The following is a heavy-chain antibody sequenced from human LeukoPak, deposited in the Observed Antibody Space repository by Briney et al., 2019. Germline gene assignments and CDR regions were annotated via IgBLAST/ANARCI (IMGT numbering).Heavy chain of an antibody. CDR3: ANPDLLRGEGYCSGGSCYSVY. V-gene: IGHV3-23*01. D-gene: IGHD2-15*01. CDR2: ISGSGGST. CDR1: GFTFSSYA. J-gene: IGHJ4*02. Sequence: PGGSLRLSCAASGFTFSSYAMSWVRQAPGKGLEWVSAISGSGGSTYYADSVKGRFTISRDNSKNTLYLQMNSLRAEDTAVYYCANPDLLRGEGYCSGGSCYSVYWGQGTLVTVSS.